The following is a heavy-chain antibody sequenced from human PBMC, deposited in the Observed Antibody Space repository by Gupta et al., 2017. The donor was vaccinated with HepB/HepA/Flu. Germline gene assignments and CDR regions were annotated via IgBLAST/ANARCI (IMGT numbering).Heavy chain of an antibody. Sequence: QVQLQESVPGLVKPSETLSLTCTVSGGSISSYYWSWIRQPAGKGLEWIGRIYTSGSTNYNPSLKSRVTMSVDTSKNQFSLKLSSVTAADTAVYYCATVVGVVPAAITWFDPWGQGTLVTVSS. D-gene: IGHD2-2*01. V-gene: IGHV4-4*07. CDR1: GGSISSYY. J-gene: IGHJ5*02. CDR3: ATVVGVVPAAITWFDP. CDR2: IYTSGST.